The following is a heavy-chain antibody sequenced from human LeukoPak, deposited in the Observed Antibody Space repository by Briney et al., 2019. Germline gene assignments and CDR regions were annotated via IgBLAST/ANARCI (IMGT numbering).Heavy chain of an antibody. CDR2: IYYSGST. V-gene: IGHV4-30-4*01. Sequence: SETLSLTCTVSGGSISSGDYYWSWIRQPPGKGLEWIGYIYYSGSTYYNPSLKSRVTISVDTSKNQFSLKLSSVTAADTAVYYCAREYCGGDCHLFDYWGQGTLVTVSS. J-gene: IGHJ4*02. D-gene: IGHD2-21*02. CDR3: AREYCGGDCHLFDY. CDR1: GGSISSGDYY.